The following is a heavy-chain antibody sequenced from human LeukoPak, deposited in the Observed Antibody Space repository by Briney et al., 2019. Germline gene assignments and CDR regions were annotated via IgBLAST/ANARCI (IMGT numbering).Heavy chain of an antibody. J-gene: IGHJ5*02. Sequence: GRSLRLSCAASGFTFSSYAMHWVRQAPGKGLEWVAVISYDGSNKYYADSVKGRFTISRDNSKNTLYLQMNSLRAEDTAVYYCAKDQGAAAGKNWFDPWGQGTLVTVSS. CDR3: AKDQGAAAGKNWFDP. CDR1: GFTFSSYA. CDR2: ISYDGSNK. V-gene: IGHV3-30-3*01. D-gene: IGHD6-13*01.